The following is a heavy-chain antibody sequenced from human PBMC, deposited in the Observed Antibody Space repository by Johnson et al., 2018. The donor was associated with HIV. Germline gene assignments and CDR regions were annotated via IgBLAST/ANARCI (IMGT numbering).Heavy chain of an antibody. CDR1: GFTVSSNY. V-gene: IGHV3-66*04. CDR3: ASQVRGLRLGVDAFDI. CDR2: LYSGGST. Sequence: VQLVESGGGLVQPGGSLRLSCAASGFTVSSNYMTWVRQAPGKGLEWVSILYSGGSTYYADSVKGRFSISRDNSKNTLYLQMNKLRAEDTAVYFCASQVRGLRLGVDAFDIWGQGTMVTVSS. J-gene: IGHJ3*02. D-gene: IGHD3-16*01.